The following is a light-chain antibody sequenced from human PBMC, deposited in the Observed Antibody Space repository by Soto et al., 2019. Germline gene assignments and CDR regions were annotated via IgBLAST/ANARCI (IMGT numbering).Light chain of an antibody. J-gene: IGLJ3*02. CDR1: SSDVGGYNC. CDR3: CSYAGSYSWV. V-gene: IGLV2-11*02. CDR2: DVS. Sequence: QSALTQPRSVSGSPGQSVTISCTGTSSDVGGYNCVSWYQQHPGKAPKLMIYDVSKRPSGVPDRFCGSKSGNTASLTISGLQAEDEADYYCCSYAGSYSWVFGGGTKVTVL.